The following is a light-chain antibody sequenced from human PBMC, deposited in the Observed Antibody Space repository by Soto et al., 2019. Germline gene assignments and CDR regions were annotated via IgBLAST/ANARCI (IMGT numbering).Light chain of an antibody. V-gene: IGKV4-1*01. J-gene: IGKJ2*01. CDR2: WAS. CDR3: QQYYSAPGYT. Sequence: DIVMTQSPDSLAVSLGERVTINCKSSQSVLYNPNKKNYLSWYQQKPGQPPRLLIYWASTRESGVPDRFSGSGSGTDFTLTISSLQAEDVAIYYCQQYYSAPGYTFGQGTKLEIK. CDR1: QSVLYNPNKKNY.